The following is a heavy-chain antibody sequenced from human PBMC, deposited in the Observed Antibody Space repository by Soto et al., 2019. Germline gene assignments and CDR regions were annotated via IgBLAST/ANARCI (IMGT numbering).Heavy chain of an antibody. CDR2: VRNKGYNDAT. Sequence: GVLRLSCADSGFTFSAAAMHWVRQASGKGLEWVGLVRNKGYNDATVYTASVKGRFTVSRDDSTNMAFLEMNSLRTEDTAVYYCARQGVALELDLWGQGTLVTVSS. V-gene: IGHV3-73*01. J-gene: IGHJ5*02. D-gene: IGHD1-7*01. CDR1: GFTFSAAA. CDR3: ARQGVALELDL.